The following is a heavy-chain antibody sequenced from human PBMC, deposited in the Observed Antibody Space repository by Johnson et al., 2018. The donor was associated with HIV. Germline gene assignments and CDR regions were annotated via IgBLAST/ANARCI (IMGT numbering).Heavy chain of an antibody. CDR3: TRTWGWDLSQTPAFDI. J-gene: IGHJ3*02. V-gene: IGHV3-30*03. D-gene: IGHD1-26*01. CDR2: ISYDGSNK. Sequence: QVQLVESGGGVVQPGRSLRLSCAASGFTFSSYGMHWVRQAPGKGLEWVAVISYDGSNKYYADSVKGRFTISRDDSKSIAHLQMNRLKTEDTAVYYCTRTWGWDLSQTPAFDIGGQGTMVTVSS. CDR1: GFTFSSYG.